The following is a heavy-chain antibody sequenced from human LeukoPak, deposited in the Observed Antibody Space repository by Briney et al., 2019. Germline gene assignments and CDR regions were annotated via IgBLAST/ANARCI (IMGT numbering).Heavy chain of an antibody. V-gene: IGHV1-2*02. Sequence: ASVKVSCKASGYTFTGYYMHWVRQAPGQGLEWMGWINPNSGGTNYAQKFQGRVTMTRDTSISTAYMELSRLRSDDTAVYYCARGGITIFGGATAGIDYWGQGTLVTVSS. D-gene: IGHD3-3*01. CDR1: GYTFTGYY. CDR2: INPNSGGT. J-gene: IGHJ4*02. CDR3: ARGGITIFGGATAGIDY.